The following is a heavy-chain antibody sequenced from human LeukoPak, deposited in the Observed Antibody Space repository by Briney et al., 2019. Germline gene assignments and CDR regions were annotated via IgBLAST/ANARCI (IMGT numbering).Heavy chain of an antibody. CDR2: ISGDGGRT. CDR3: AKAYYDYVWGSYRYFCAFDI. D-gene: IGHD3-16*02. CDR1: GFTFDDYA. J-gene: IGHJ3*02. V-gene: IGHV3-43*02. Sequence: GGSLRLSRAASGFTFDDYAMHWVRQAPGKGLEWVSLISGDGGRTHCADSVKGRFTISRDNSKNSLYLQMNSLRTEDTAFYYCAKAYYDYVWGSYRYFCAFDIWGQGTMVTVSS.